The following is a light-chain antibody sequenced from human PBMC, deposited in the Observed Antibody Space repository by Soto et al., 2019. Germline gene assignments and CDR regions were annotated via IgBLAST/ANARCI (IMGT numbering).Light chain of an antibody. CDR3: QQSGSSPIT. V-gene: IGKV3-20*01. J-gene: IGKJ2*01. CDR1: RSVSSSY. CDR2: VAS. Sequence: EIVLTQSPCTLSLSPGERATLSCRASRSVSSSYLAWYQPKPGQAPRLLIYVASSRATGIPDRFSGSGSGTDFTLTISSLEPEDVAVYYCQQSGSSPITFGQGTKLEIK.